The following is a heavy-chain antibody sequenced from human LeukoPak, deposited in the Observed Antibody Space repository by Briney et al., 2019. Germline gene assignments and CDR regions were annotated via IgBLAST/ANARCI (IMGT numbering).Heavy chain of an antibody. V-gene: IGHV3-30*04. CDR2: ISFDGANK. CDR1: GFTFSMSS. D-gene: IGHD6-13*01. Sequence: GRSLRLSCATSGFTFSMSSMHWVRLAPGKGLEWLAGISFDGANKFSGDSVKGRFSISRDNSKNTLYLQMNSLGLDDTAVYFCARGRAGIAAAGFDYWGQRTLVTVSP. CDR3: ARGRAGIAAAGFDY. J-gene: IGHJ4*02.